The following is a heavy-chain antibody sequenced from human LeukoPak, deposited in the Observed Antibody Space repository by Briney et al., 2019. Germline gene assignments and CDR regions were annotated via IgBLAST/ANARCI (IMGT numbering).Heavy chain of an antibody. CDR2: IRQDESER. CDR1: GFSFSSYW. Sequence: GGSLRLSCEGSGFSFSSYWMTWVRQLPGKGPEWVANIRQDESERYFADSVKGRFTISRDNAKKSVYLHMSSLRSEDTAVYYCARAMTPQYYYYMDVWGKGTTVTISS. D-gene: IGHD3-22*01. V-gene: IGHV3-7*03. CDR3: ARAMTPQYYYYMDV. J-gene: IGHJ6*03.